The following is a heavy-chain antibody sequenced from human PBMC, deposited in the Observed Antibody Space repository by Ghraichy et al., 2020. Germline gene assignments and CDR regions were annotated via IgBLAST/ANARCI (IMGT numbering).Heavy chain of an antibody. CDR1: GFTFSSYA. D-gene: IGHD1-26*01. Sequence: GESLNISCAASGFTFSSYAMSWVRQAPGKGLEWVSAISGSGGSTYYADSVKGRFTISRDNSKNTLYLQMNSLRAEDTAVYYCAKVLRVGAHDYWGQGTLVTVSS. J-gene: IGHJ4*02. V-gene: IGHV3-23*01. CDR2: ISGSGGST. CDR3: AKVLRVGAHDY.